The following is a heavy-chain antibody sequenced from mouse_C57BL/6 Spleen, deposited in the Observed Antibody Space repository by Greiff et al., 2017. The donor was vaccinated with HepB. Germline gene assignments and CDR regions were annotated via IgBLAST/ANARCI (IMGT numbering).Heavy chain of an antibody. CDR2: IDPSDSET. J-gene: IGHJ1*03. D-gene: IGHD1-1*01. CDR1: GYTFTSYW. CDR3: ARWYYGSYAYFGG. Sequence: VQLQQPGAELVRPGSSVKLSCKASGYTFTSYWMHWVKQRPIQGLEWIGNIDPSDSETHYNQKFKDKATLTVDKSSSTAYMQRSSLTSEDSAVYDGARWYYGSYAYFGGWGTGTTVTVA. V-gene: IGHV1-52*01.